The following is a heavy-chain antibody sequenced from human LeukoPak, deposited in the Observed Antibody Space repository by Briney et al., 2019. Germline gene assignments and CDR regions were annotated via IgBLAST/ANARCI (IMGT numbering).Heavy chain of an antibody. CDR3: ARAPYYDFWSGMLRFDP. V-gene: IGHV1-8*01. J-gene: IGHJ5*02. D-gene: IGHD3-3*01. CDR1: GYTFTSYD. Sequence: ASVKVSCKASGYTFTSYDINWVRQATGQGLEWMGWMNPNSGNTGYAQKFQGRVTMTRNTSISTAYMELSSLRSEDTAVYYCARAPYYDFWSGMLRFDPWGQGTQVTVSS. CDR2: MNPNSGNT.